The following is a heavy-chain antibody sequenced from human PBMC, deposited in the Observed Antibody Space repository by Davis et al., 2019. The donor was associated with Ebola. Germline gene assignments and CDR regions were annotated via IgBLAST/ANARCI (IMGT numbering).Heavy chain of an antibody. V-gene: IGHV1-18*01. J-gene: IGHJ6*02. CDR1: GGTFSSYA. D-gene: IGHD6-6*01. CDR3: ARDQFVHHDRSSYYYYGMDV. Sequence: AASVKVSCKASGGTFSSYAISWVRQAPGQGLEWMGWISAYNGNTNYAQNLQGRVTMTTDTSTSTAYMELRSLSTDDTAVYYCARDQFVHHDRSSYYYYGMDVWGQGTTVTVSS. CDR2: ISAYNGNT.